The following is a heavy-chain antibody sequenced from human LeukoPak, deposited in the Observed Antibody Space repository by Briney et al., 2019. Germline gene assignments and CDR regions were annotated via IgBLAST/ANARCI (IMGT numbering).Heavy chain of an antibody. Sequence: SETLSLTCAVYGGSFSGYYWSWIRLPPGKGLEWIGEINHSGSTNYNPSLKSRVTISVDTSKNQFSLKLSSVTAADTAVYYCARVPYVWGYIYYCCQGTLVIVAS. CDR2: INHSGST. D-gene: IGHD3-16*01. CDR1: GGSFSGYY. J-gene: IGHJ4*02. CDR3: ARVPYVWGYIYY. V-gene: IGHV4-34*01.